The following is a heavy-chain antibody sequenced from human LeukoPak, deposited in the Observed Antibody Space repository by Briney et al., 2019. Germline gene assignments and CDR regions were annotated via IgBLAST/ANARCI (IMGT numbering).Heavy chain of an antibody. Sequence: GGSLRLSCAASGFTFSDYYMSWVRQAPGKGLECVSVISGGAGSTYYADSVKGRFTISRDNSKNTLYLQMNSLRAEDTAVYYCAKDKYNFWSGSNYYYMDVWGKGTTVTVSS. CDR1: GFTFSDYY. J-gene: IGHJ6*03. CDR3: AKDKYNFWSGSNYYYMDV. CDR2: ISGGAGST. V-gene: IGHV3-23*01. D-gene: IGHD3-3*01.